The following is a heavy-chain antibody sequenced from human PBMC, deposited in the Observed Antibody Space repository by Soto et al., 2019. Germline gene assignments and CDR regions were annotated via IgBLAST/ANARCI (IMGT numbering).Heavy chain of an antibody. CDR1: GGNIISYY. V-gene: IGHV4-59*08. J-gene: IGHJ6*02. CDR3: AGQYRFGSYGMDV. D-gene: IGHD3-3*01. CDR2: IYYSGST. Sequence: PSETLSLTCTVSGGNIISYYWSWIRQPPGKGLEWIGYIYYSGSTNYNPSLKSRVTISVDTSKNQFSLKLSSVTAADTAVYYCAGQYRFGSYGMDVWGQGTTVTVSS.